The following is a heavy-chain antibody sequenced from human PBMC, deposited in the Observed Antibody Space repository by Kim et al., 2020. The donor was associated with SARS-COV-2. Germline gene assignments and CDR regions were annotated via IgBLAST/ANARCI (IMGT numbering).Heavy chain of an antibody. D-gene: IGHD6-13*01. V-gene: IGHV4-30-2*04. Sequence: KSRVTISVDTSKNQFSLKLSSVTAADTAVYYCARVLAAAGSYYYYYGMDVWGQGTTVTVSS. J-gene: IGHJ6*02. CDR3: ARVLAAAGSYYYYYGMDV.